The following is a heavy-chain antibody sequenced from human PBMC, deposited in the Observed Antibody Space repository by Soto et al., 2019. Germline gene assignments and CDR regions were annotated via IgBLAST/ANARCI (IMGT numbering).Heavy chain of an antibody. D-gene: IGHD3-22*01. CDR2: IYYSGST. J-gene: IGHJ5*02. CDR3: ARGYYYDSSGYYSP. CDR1: GGSSSSYD. Sequence: PXETLCVTWTVSGGSSSSYDGSWILQPPGKGLEWIGYIYYSGSTNYNPSLKSRVTISVDTSKNQFSLKLSSVTAADTAVYYCARGYYYDSSGYYSPWGQRTLVTVSS. V-gene: IGHV4-59*01.